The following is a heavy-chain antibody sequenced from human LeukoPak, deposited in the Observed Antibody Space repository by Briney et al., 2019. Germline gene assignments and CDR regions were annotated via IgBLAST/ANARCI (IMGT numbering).Heavy chain of an antibody. CDR2: IYYSGST. J-gene: IGHJ3*02. CDR1: GGSISSSSYY. Sequence: PSETLSLTCTVSGGSISSSSYYWGWIRQPPGKGLEGIGSIYYSGSTYYNPSLKSRVTISVDTSKNQFSLKLSSVTAADTAVYYCARSRRTEYYDFWSGYPGDAFDIWGQGTMVTVSS. D-gene: IGHD3-3*01. V-gene: IGHV4-39*01. CDR3: ARSRRTEYYDFWSGYPGDAFDI.